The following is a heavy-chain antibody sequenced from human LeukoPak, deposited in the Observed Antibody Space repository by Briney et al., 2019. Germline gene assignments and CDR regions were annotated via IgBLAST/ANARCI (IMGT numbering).Heavy chain of an antibody. CDR3: ARIPSSGWYKFYYYGMDV. CDR1: GYTFTSYG. V-gene: IGHV1-18*01. Sequence: ASVKVSCKASGYTFTSYGISWVRQAPGQGLEWMGWISAYSGNTNYAQKLQGRVTMTTDTSTSTAYMELRSLRSDDTAVYYCARIPSSGWYKFYYYGMDVWGQGTTVTVSS. J-gene: IGHJ6*02. D-gene: IGHD6-19*01. CDR2: ISAYSGNT.